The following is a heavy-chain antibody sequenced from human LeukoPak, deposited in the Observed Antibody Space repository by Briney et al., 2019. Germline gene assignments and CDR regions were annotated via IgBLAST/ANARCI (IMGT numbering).Heavy chain of an antibody. CDR2: MNPNSGNT. V-gene: IGHV1-8*01. CDR1: GYTFTSYD. CDR3: AKDSPYYFDAFDI. Sequence: ASVKVSCKASGYTFTSYDINWVRQATGQGLEWMGWMNPNSGNTGYAQKFQGRVTMTRDTSISTAYMELRSLRSDDTAVYYCAKDSPYYFDAFDIWGQGTMVTVSS. J-gene: IGHJ3*02. D-gene: IGHD3-10*01.